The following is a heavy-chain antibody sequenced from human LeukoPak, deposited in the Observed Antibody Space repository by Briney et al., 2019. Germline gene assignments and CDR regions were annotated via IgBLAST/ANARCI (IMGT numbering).Heavy chain of an antibody. CDR2: ISSSSSYI. J-gene: IGHJ4*02. CDR3: VRVRVEETSFFDYFDY. V-gene: IGHV3-21*01. CDR1: GFTFSSYS. Sequence: PGGSLRLSCAASGFTFSSYSMNWVRQAPGKGLEWVSSISSSSSYIYYADSVKGRFTISRDNAKDSLYLQMNSLRAEDTAVYFCVRVRVEETSFFDYFDYWGKEPLVTVSS. D-gene: IGHD3-3*01.